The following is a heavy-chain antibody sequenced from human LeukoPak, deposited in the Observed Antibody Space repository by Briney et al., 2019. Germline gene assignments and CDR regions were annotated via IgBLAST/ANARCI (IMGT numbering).Heavy chain of an antibody. CDR2: INHSGST. CDR3: ARERGGSYSNFDY. J-gene: IGHJ4*02. V-gene: IGHV4-34*01. CDR1: GGSFSGYY. D-gene: IGHD1-26*01. Sequence: KPSETLSLTCAVYGGSFSGYYWSWIRQPPGKGLEWIGEINHSGSTNYNPSLKSRVTISVDTSKNQFSLKLSSVTAADTAVYYCARERGGSYSNFDYWGQGTLVTVSS.